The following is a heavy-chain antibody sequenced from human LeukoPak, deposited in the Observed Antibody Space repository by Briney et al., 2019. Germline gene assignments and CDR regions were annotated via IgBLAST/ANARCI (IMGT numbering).Heavy chain of an antibody. J-gene: IGHJ4*02. Sequence: SETLSLTCTVSGGSISSYYWSWIRQPPGKGLEWIGYIYYSVSTNYNPSPKSRVTVSVDTSKKQFSLKLSSVPAADTAVYYCASGYSYGHFAYWGEGTLVTVSS. CDR3: ASGYSYGHFAY. CDR1: GGSISSYY. D-gene: IGHD5-18*01. V-gene: IGHV4-59*01. CDR2: IYYSVST.